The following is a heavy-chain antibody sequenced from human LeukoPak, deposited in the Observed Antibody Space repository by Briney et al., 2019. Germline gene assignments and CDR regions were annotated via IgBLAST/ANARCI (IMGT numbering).Heavy chain of an antibody. J-gene: IGHJ4*02. Sequence: GASVKVSCKASGGTFSSYAISCVRQAPGQGLEWMGRIIPILGIANYAQKFQGRVTITADKSTGTAYMELSSLRSEDTAVYYCATSAARGPNDYWGQGTLVTVSS. CDR2: IIPILGIA. D-gene: IGHD6-6*01. V-gene: IGHV1-69*04. CDR1: GGTFSSYA. CDR3: ATSAARGPNDY.